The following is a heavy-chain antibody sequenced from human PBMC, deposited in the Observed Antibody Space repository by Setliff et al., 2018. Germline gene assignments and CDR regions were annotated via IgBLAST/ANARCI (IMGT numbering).Heavy chain of an antibody. V-gene: IGHV1-69*13. Sequence: GASVKVSCKASGGTFSTYGITWVRQAPGQGLEWVGGIMPIFGTINYAQKFQGRVTITADESTSTVYMELSSLRSDDTALYYCAREAGYYYDSTDYYYYMDVWGKGTTVTVSS. CDR3: AREAGYYYDSTDYYYYMDV. CDR2: IMPIFGTI. CDR1: GGTFSTYG. D-gene: IGHD3-22*01. J-gene: IGHJ6*03.